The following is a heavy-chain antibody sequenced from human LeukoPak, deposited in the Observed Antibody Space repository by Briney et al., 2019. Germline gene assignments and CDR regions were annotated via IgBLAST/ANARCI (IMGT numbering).Heavy chain of an antibody. J-gene: IGHJ5*02. Sequence: GGSLRLSCAASGFTFSSYEMNWVRQAPGKGLEWVSYISSSGSTIYYADSVKGRFTISRDNAKNSLYLQMNSLRAEDTAVYYCARAPYGGFDPWGQGTLVTVSS. V-gene: IGHV3-48*03. CDR3: ARAPYGGFDP. D-gene: IGHD2-21*01. CDR1: GFTFSSYE. CDR2: ISSSGSTI.